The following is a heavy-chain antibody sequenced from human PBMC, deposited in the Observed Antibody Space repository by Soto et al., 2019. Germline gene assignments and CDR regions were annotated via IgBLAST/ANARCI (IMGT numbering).Heavy chain of an antibody. D-gene: IGHD6-19*01. J-gene: IGHJ4*01. CDR2: IYYSGNT. Sequence: SETLSLTCTVSGGSISSYYWSWIRQPPGKGLEWIGYIYYSGNTTYNPSLKSGVTISVDTSNNQFSLKLRSVTAADTAVYYCARHDGFSSGWIFDYWGHGTLVTVSS. V-gene: IGHV4-59*08. CDR3: ARHDGFSSGWIFDY. CDR1: GGSISSYY.